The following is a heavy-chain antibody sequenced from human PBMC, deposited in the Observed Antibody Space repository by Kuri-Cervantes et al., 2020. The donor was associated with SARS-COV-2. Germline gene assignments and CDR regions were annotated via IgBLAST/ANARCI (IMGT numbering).Heavy chain of an antibody. Sequence: GGSLRLSCAASGFTFSSYWMSWVRQAPGKGLEWVANIKQDGSEKYYVDSVKGRFTISRDNAKNSLYLQMNSLRAGDTAVYYCSLVNDYYYYMDVWGKGTAVTVSS. V-gene: IGHV3-7*01. CDR3: SLVNDYYYYMDV. D-gene: IGHD4-23*01. J-gene: IGHJ6*03. CDR2: IKQDGSEK. CDR1: GFTFSSYW.